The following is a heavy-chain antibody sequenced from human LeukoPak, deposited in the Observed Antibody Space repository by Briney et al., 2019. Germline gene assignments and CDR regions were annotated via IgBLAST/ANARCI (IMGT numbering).Heavy chain of an antibody. CDR2: INPNSGGT. Sequence: ASVTVSCKASGYTFTGYYMHWVRQAPGQGLEWMGWINPNSGGTNYAQKFQGRVTMTRDTSISTAYMELSRLRSDDTAVYYCARPQVGVTDAFDIWGQGTMVTVSS. CDR1: GYTFTGYY. V-gene: IGHV1-2*02. CDR3: ARPQVGVTDAFDI. J-gene: IGHJ3*02. D-gene: IGHD1-26*01.